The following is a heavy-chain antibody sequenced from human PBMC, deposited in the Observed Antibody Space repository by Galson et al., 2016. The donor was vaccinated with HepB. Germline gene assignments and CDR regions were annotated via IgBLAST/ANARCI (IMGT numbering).Heavy chain of an antibody. D-gene: IGHD3-10*01. CDR2: ISGGSIGI. CDR1: GFIFSNHA. V-gene: IGHV3-23*01. CDR3: AKEDGGSGSYLEY. Sequence: SLRLSCAASGFIFSNHAMSWVRQAPGKGLEWVSGISGGSIGIYYAVPVRGRFTISRDNSKNTLYLQMNTLRVEDTAVYYCAKEDGGSGSYLEYWGQGTLVTVSS. J-gene: IGHJ4*02.